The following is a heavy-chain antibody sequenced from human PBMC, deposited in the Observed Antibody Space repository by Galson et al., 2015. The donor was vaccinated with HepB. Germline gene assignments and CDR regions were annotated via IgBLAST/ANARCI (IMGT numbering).Heavy chain of an antibody. D-gene: IGHD3-22*01. CDR2: INHSGST. V-gene: IGHV4-34*01. CDR1: GGSFRGYY. Sequence: LSLTCAVYGGSFRGYYWSWIRQPPGKGLEWIGEINHSGSTNYNPSLKSRVTISVDTSKNQFSLKLSSVTAADTAVYYCARVRVTMIVVPRYYFDYWGQGTLVTVSS. CDR3: ARVRVTMIVVPRYYFDY. J-gene: IGHJ4*02.